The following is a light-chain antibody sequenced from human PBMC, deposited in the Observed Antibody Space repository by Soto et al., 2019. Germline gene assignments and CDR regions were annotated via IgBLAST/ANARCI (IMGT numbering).Light chain of an antibody. CDR3: SSYVGSNNFPYV. Sequence: QSVLARPASASGSPGQSVTSSCTGTSSDVGGYNYVSWYQHHPGKAPKLIIYEVDERPSGVPDRLSGSKSGNTASLTVSGLQAEDEADYYCSSYVGSNNFPYVFGTGTKVTVL. V-gene: IGLV2-8*01. J-gene: IGLJ1*01. CDR2: EVD. CDR1: SSDVGGYNY.